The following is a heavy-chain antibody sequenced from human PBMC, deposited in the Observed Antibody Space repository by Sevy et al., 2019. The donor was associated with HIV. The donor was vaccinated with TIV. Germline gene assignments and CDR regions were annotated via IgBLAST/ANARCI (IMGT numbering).Heavy chain of an antibody. D-gene: IGHD1-26*01. CDR3: ARDLYSGSYHEDY. J-gene: IGHJ4*02. CDR1: GFTLSSYW. CDR2: INQDGSAI. Sequence: GGSLRLSCAASGFTLSSYWMSWVRQAPGKGLEWVANINQDGSAIDYVDSVKGRLTISRDNAKNPLYLQMNSLRADDTAIYYCARDLYSGSYHEDYWGQGTLVTVSS. V-gene: IGHV3-7*01.